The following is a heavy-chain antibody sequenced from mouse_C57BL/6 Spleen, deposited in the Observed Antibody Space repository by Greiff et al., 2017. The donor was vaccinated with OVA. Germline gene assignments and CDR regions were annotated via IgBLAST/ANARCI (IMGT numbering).Heavy chain of an antibody. CDR1: GYTFTSYW. V-gene: IGHV1-69*01. D-gene: IGHD2-4*01. Sequence: QVQLQQPGAELVMPGASVKLSCKASGYTFTSYWMHWVKQRPGQGLEWIGEIDPSDSYTNYNQKFKGKSTLTVDKSSSTAYMQLSRQTSEDSAVYYCERDYDYAMGYWGQGTTVTVAS. J-gene: IGHJ4*01. CDR2: IDPSDSYT. CDR3: ERDYDYAMGY.